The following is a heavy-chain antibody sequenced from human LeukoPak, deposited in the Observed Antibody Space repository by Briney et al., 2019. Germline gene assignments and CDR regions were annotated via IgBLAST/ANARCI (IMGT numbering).Heavy chain of an antibody. CDR2: IYYSGST. D-gene: IGHD4-17*01. CDR3: ARDDYGDYFDY. J-gene: IGHJ4*02. V-gene: IGHV4-59*01. CDR1: GGSLSSYY. Sequence: SETLSLTCTVSGGSLSSYYWSWLRQPPGKGLEWIGYIYYSGSTNYNPSLKSRVTISVDTSKNQFSLKLSSVTAADTAVYYCARDDYGDYFDYWGQGTLVTVSS.